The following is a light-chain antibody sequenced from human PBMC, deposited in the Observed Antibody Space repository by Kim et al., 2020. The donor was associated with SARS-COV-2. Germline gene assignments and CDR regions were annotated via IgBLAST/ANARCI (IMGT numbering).Light chain of an antibody. CDR3: VLYMGSGTWV. V-gene: IGLV8-61*01. CDR1: TGSDSTSYF. CDR2: NTN. J-gene: IGLJ3*02. Sequence: GTVTLTCGLSTGSDSTSYFPSWYQQTPGQAPRTLIYNTNTRSSGVPDRFSGSILGNKAALTITGAQADDESDYYCVLYMGSGTWVFGGGTKLTVL.